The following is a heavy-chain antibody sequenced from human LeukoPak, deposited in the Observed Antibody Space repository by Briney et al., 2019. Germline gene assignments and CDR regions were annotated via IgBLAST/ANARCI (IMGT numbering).Heavy chain of an antibody. V-gene: IGHV3-21*06. J-gene: IGHJ4*02. D-gene: IGHD3-22*01. CDR2: ITSGSRYL. Sequence: GGSLRLSCEASGFSFSSYSMDWVRQAPGKDLEWVASITSGSRYLYYGDSVKGRFTVSRDNTKNSLHLQMNSLRVDDTAVYYCARPSGYYAFDSWGQGTLVTVSS. CDR1: GFSFSSYS. CDR3: ARPSGYYAFDS.